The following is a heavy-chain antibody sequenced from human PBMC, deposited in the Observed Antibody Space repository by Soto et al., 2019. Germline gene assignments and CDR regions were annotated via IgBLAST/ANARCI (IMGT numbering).Heavy chain of an antibody. D-gene: IGHD6-6*01. CDR3: AKDIAARPPYYCDY. CDR1: GFTFDDYA. V-gene: IGHV3-9*01. CDR2: ISWNSGTI. J-gene: IGHJ4*02. Sequence: GGSLRLSCAASGFTFDDYAMHWVRQAPGKGLEWVSGISWNSGTIAYADSVEGRFTISRDNAKNSLYLQMNSLRAEDTALYYCAKDIAARPPYYCDYWGQGTLVTVSS.